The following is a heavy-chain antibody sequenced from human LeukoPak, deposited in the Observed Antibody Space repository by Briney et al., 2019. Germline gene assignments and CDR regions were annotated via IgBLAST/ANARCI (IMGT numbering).Heavy chain of an antibody. CDR3: AKDGSWSCTD. D-gene: IGHD2-8*02. J-gene: IGHJ4*02. CDR2: ISHHGNNK. CDR1: GFTFSSSA. Sequence: GGSLRLSCAASGFTFSSSAMHWVRQGPGKGLEWVAYISHHGNNKYYADSVKGRFTISRDNSKGSLYLQMNSLRADDTAVYYCAKDGSWSCTDWGQGTLVRVSS. V-gene: IGHV3-30*02.